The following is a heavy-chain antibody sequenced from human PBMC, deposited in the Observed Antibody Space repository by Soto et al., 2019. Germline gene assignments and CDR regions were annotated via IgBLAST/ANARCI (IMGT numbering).Heavy chain of an antibody. J-gene: IGHJ6*02. Sequence: SVKVSCEASGGRFSSYAISWVRQAPGQGLEWMGGIIPIFGTANYAQKFQGRVTITADESTSTAYMELSSLRSEDTAVYYCARSAVAYYDSSGYSLDVWGQGTTVTAP. CDR3: ARSAVAYYDSSGYSLDV. CDR1: GGRFSSYA. CDR2: IIPIFGTA. D-gene: IGHD3-22*01. V-gene: IGHV1-69*13.